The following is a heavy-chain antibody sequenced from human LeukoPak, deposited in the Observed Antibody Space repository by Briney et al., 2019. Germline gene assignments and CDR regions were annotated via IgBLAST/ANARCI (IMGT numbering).Heavy chain of an antibody. CDR2: IFDSGSK. J-gene: IGHJ4*02. CDR1: GCSFSSTDYY. D-gene: IGHD2-8*01. CDR3: GRGGDCSKGICYLFEY. Sequence: SETLSLTCTVSGCSFSSTDYYWARVRQRPGKGLQWIVNIFDSGSKYDDPSLKSRITTTVNTTKKQFSLRLSSVTAGDTGVYYCGRGGDCSKGICYLFEYWGEGILVTLSS. V-gene: IGHV4-39*07.